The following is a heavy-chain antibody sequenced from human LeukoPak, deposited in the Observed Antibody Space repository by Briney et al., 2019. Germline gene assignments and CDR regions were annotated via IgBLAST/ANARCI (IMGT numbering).Heavy chain of an antibody. V-gene: IGHV1-69*05. CDR2: IIPIFGTA. D-gene: IGHD5-18*01. J-gene: IGHJ6*03. CDR3: ARGVRRDTAMDPCYYYYMDV. Sequence: SVKVSCKASGGTFSSYAISWVRQAPGQGLEWMGGIIPIFGTANYAQKFQGRVTITTDESTSTAYMELSSLRSEDTAVYYCARGVRRDTAMDPCYYYYMDVWGKGTTVTVSS. CDR1: GGTFSSYA.